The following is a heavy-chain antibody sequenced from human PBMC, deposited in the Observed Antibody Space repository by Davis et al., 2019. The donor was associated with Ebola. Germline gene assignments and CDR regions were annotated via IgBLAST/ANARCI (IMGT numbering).Heavy chain of an antibody. CDR3: AGAGYTSGWNFGY. D-gene: IGHD6-19*01. Sequence: SETLSLTCTVSGGSISNYYWSWIRQPPGKGLEWIGYIYHSGNTDSIPSLKSRVTMSVDTSKNQLSLKLNSVTAADTAVYYCAGAGYTSGWNFGYWGQGALVVVSS. CDR1: GGSISNYY. V-gene: IGHV4-59*08. CDR2: IYHSGNT. J-gene: IGHJ4*02.